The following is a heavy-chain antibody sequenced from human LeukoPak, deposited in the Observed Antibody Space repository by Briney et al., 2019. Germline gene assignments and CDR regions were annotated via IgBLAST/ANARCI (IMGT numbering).Heavy chain of an antibody. Sequence: ASVKVSCKASGYTFTSYDFNWVRQATGQGLEWMGWMNPNSGNTGYAQKFQGRVTMTRNTSISTAYMELSSLRSEDTAVYYCARASITGTTEFDYWGQGTLVTVSS. J-gene: IGHJ4*02. CDR3: ARASITGTTEFDY. V-gene: IGHV1-8*01. CDR1: GYTFTSYD. D-gene: IGHD1-7*01. CDR2: MNPNSGNT.